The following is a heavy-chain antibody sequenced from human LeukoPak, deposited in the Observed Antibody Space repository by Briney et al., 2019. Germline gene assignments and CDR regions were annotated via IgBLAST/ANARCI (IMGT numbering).Heavy chain of an antibody. D-gene: IGHD3-10*01. V-gene: IGHV3-11*01. CDR2: IGRSGSTI. J-gene: IGHJ6*02. CDR3: AKDMSRYYYGSGSYSSGMDV. Sequence: PGGSLRLSCAASGFTFSDYYMSWIRQAPGKGLEWVSYIGRSGSTIYYADSVKGRFTISRDNAKNSLYLQMNSLRPEDTALYYCAKDMSRYYYGSGSYSSGMDVWGQGTTVTVSS. CDR1: GFTFSDYY.